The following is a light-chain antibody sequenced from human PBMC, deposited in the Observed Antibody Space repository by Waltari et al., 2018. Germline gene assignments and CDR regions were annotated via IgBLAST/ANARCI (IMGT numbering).Light chain of an antibody. CDR2: DAS. CDR3: QQRSDAGS. Sequence: EIVLTQSPATLSLSPGERATLSCRASQSVSSFLAWYQQKPGQAPRLLIYDASKRATGIPGRFTGSGSRTDFTLTIRSLEPEDFVVYYCQQRSDAGSFGPGTRVDIK. CDR1: QSVSSF. V-gene: IGKV3-11*01. J-gene: IGKJ3*01.